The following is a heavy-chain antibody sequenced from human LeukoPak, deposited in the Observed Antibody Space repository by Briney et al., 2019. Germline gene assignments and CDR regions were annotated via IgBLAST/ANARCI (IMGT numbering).Heavy chain of an antibody. V-gene: IGHV4-59*01. CDR3: ARGSSSRKPIDY. Sequence: SETLSLTCTVSGGSISSYYWSWIRQPPGKGLEWIGYIYYSGSTNYNLSLKSRVTISVDTSKNQFSLKLSSVTAANTAVYYCARGSSSRKPIDYWGQGTLVTVSS. J-gene: IGHJ4*02. CDR2: IYYSGST. D-gene: IGHD6-13*01. CDR1: GGSISSYY.